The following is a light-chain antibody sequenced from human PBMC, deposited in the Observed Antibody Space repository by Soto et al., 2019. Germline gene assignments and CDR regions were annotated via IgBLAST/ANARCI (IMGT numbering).Light chain of an antibody. Sequence: DIQMTQSPSTLPASVGDRVTITCRASQSISSWLAWYQQKPGKAPKLLIYDASSLESGVPSRFGGSGSGTEFTLTITSLQPDDFATYYCQQYDTSSQTFGQGTKLEIE. J-gene: IGKJ2*01. CDR1: QSISSW. CDR3: QQYDTSSQT. CDR2: DAS. V-gene: IGKV1-5*01.